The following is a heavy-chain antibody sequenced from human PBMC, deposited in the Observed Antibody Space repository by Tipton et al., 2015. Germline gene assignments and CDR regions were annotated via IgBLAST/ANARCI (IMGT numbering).Heavy chain of an antibody. CDR2: ISWNSDSV. CDR3: GVWGCTYGLDH. Sequence: RSLRLSCEASGFNFDGFGMHWVRQAPGKGLEWVSGISWNSDSVGYADSVKGRFAISRDNAKSSLYLQMNDLRVDDTALYYCGVWGCTYGLDHWGQGTLVTVSS. J-gene: IGHJ5*02. D-gene: IGHD3-10*01. V-gene: IGHV3-9*01. CDR1: GFNFDGFG.